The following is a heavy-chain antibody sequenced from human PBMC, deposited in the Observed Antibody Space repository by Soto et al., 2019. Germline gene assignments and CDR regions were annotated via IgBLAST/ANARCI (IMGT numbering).Heavy chain of an antibody. V-gene: IGHV3-33*01. J-gene: IGHJ6*02. Sequence: QVQLLESVGGVVQPGRSLRLSCAASGFTFSNYGMHWVSQAPGKGLEWVAVILNDGSNRYHADSVKDRFTISRDNSKNMLYLQMNSLRAEDTAVYYCARDDEYSGNGMDVWGQGTTVTVS. CDR2: ILNDGSNR. CDR1: GFTFSNYG. D-gene: IGHD3-10*01. CDR3: ARDDEYSGNGMDV.